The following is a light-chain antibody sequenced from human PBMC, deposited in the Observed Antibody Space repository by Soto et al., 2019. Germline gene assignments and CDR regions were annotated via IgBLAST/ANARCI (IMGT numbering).Light chain of an antibody. J-gene: IGKJ4*01. Sequence: DIQMTQSPSSLSASVGDRVTITCQVSQDISNWLNWYQQKPGKAPKLLIYDASNLETGVPSRFSGSGSGTDFTFTISSLQPEDIATYYCQQYDNLHLTFGGGTKVEIK. CDR2: DAS. CDR1: QDISNW. CDR3: QQYDNLHLT. V-gene: IGKV1-33*01.